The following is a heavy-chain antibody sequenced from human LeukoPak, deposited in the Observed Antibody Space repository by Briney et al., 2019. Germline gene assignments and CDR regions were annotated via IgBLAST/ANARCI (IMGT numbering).Heavy chain of an antibody. Sequence: SETLSLTCTVSGGSISSYYWSWIRQPPGKGLEWIGYIYYSGSTNYNAYLKSRVTISVDTSKNQFSLKLSSVTAADTAVYYCARGAAYAYFDYWGQGTLVTVSS. CDR2: IYYSGST. D-gene: IGHD2-2*01. V-gene: IGHV4-59*01. J-gene: IGHJ4*02. CDR1: GGSISSYY. CDR3: ARGAAYAYFDY.